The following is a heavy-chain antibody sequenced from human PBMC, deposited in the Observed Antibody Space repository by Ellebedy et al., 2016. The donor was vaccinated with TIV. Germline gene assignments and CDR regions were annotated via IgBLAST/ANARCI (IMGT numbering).Heavy chain of an antibody. CDR2: VYYSGSP. J-gene: IGHJ4*02. D-gene: IGHD2-21*02. Sequence: MPGGSLRPSCSVPGGSASSIRYYWAWILQPPGKGLEYIGSVYYSGSPYYNPSSKSRVTLSADTSKNQFSLNLRTVTAADTAVYYCARTDPWQPIDDWGQGILVSVSS. CDR1: GGSASSIRYY. V-gene: IGHV4-39*01. CDR3: ARTDPWQPIDD.